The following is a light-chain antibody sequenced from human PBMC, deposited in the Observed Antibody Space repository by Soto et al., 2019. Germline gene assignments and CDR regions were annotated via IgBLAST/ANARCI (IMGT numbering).Light chain of an antibody. CDR1: QAVSTW. V-gene: IGKV1-12*01. CDR3: QQANSFPRT. CDR2: AAS. J-gene: IGKJ4*01. Sequence: DIQMTQSPSFVSASVGDRVTITCRASQAVSTWLAWYQQKPGDAPKLLIYAASTLQSGVPSRFSGSGSGTDFTLTIRSLQPEDFATYYCQQANSFPRTFGRGTKVDIK.